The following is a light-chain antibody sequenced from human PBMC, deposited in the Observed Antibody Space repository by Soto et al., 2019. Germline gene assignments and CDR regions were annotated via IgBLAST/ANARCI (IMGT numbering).Light chain of an antibody. CDR1: QSISSSY. Sequence: EIVLTQSPGTLSLSPGEGAALSCRTSQSISSSYLAWYQQKPGQAPRLLIYPASSRATGIPARCSGSGSGTDFTLTNSRLETEDLAVYCCQLYGGSHMFSFGQGNKLEIK. V-gene: IGKV3-20*01. CDR3: QLYGGSHMFS. J-gene: IGKJ2*01. CDR2: PAS.